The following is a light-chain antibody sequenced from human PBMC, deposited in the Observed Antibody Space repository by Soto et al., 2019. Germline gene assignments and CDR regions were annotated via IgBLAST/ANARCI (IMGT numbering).Light chain of an antibody. V-gene: IGKV3D-20*02. CDR1: RSFASSY. J-gene: IGKJ4*01. CDR3: QQANSFPHT. Sequence: IVLTQSPVTLSLSPGERATLSCRSSRSFASSYLGWYQQKSGQPPRLLIYAASIRAAGVQDRFSGSGSSTDFTLTISRLEPEDFATYYCQQANSFPHTFGGGTKVEI. CDR2: AAS.